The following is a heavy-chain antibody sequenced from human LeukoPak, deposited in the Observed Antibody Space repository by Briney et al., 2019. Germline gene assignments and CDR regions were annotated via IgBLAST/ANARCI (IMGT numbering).Heavy chain of an antibody. Sequence: TGGSLRLSCAASGFTFSSYSMNWVRQAPGKGLEWVSSISSSSSYIYYADSVKGRFTISRDNAKNSLYLQMNSLRAEDTAVYYCARPWDYYDSSGYNAFDIWGQGTMVTVSS. CDR3: ARPWDYYDSSGYNAFDI. D-gene: IGHD3-22*01. J-gene: IGHJ3*02. V-gene: IGHV3-21*01. CDR2: ISSSSSYI. CDR1: GFTFSSYS.